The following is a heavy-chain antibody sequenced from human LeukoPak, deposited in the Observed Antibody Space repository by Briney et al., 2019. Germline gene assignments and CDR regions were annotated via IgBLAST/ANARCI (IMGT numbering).Heavy chain of an antibody. Sequence: PGGSLRLSCAASGFTFSSYWMHWVRQAPGKGLVWVSRINSDGSSTSYADSVKGRFTISRDNAKNSLYLQMNSLRAEDTVVYYCARGWRGVAPNWFDPWGQGTLVTVSS. J-gene: IGHJ5*02. D-gene: IGHD2-8*02. CDR1: GFTFSSYW. V-gene: IGHV3-74*01. CDR2: INSDGSST. CDR3: ARGWRGVAPNWFDP.